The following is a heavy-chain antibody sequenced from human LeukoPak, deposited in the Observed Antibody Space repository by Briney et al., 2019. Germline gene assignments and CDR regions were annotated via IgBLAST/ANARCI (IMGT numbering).Heavy chain of an antibody. CDR1: GGSISSSSYY. V-gene: IGHV4-39*01. D-gene: IGHD3-22*01. J-gene: IGHJ6*02. CDR3: ARGYDSSGYALYYYYYGMDV. Sequence: RTSETLSLTCTVSGGSISSSSYYWDWIRQSPGKGLEWVGNIYSGGSTYYTPSLKSRVTISVDTSKNQFSLKLSSVTAADTAVYYCARGYDSSGYALYYYYYGMDVWGQGTTVTVSS. CDR2: IYSGGST.